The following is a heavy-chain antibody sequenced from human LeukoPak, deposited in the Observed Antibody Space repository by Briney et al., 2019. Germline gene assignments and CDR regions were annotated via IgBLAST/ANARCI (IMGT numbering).Heavy chain of an antibody. D-gene: IGHD6-6*01. Sequence: SETLSLTCTVSGGSISSGSYYWSWIRQPPGKGLEWIGYIYYSGSTNYNPSLKSRVTISVDTSKNQFSLKLSSVTAADTAVYYCARIEYSSLGVDYWGQGTLVTVSS. CDR1: GGSISSGSYY. CDR3: ARIEYSSLGVDY. V-gene: IGHV4-61*01. J-gene: IGHJ4*02. CDR2: IYYSGST.